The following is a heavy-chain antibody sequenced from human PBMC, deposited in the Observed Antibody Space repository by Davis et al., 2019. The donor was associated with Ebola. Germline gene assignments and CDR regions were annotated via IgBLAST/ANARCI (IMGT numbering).Heavy chain of an antibody. V-gene: IGHV3-23*01. CDR3: AKDLLRSCGGDCPPGY. J-gene: IGHJ4*02. Sequence: PGGSLRLSCAASGSTFSSYAMSWVRQAPGKGLEWVSAISGSGDSTYYADSVKGRFTISRDNSKNTLYLQMSSLRAEDTAVYYCAKDLLRSCGGDCPPGYWGQGTLVTVSS. CDR2: ISGSGDST. D-gene: IGHD2-21*02. CDR1: GSTFSSYA.